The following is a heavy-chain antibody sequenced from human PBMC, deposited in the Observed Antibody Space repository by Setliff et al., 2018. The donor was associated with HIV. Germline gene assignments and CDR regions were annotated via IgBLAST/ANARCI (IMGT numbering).Heavy chain of an antibody. CDR3: ARSMGFKATTRLDF. CDR2: AFPDDSDT. CDR1: GYSFTTLW. V-gene: IGHV5-51*01. Sequence: PGESLTISCQASGYSFTTLWIAWVRQMPGKGLEWMGMAFPDDSDTRYSPSFQGQVSMSADKSINTAYLQWSSLKASDTAVYYCARSMGFKATTRLDFWGPGTLVTVSS. D-gene: IGHD3-10*01. J-gene: IGHJ4*02.